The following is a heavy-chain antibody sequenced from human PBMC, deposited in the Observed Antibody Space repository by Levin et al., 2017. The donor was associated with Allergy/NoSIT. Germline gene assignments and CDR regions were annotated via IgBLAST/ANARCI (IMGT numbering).Heavy chain of an antibody. Sequence: GGSLRLSCAASGFTFSSYWMHWVRQAPGKGLVWVSRINSDGSSTSYADSVKGRFTISRDNAKNTLYLQMNSLRAEDTAVYYCARATYDILTGPPYYFDYWGQGTLVTVSS. V-gene: IGHV3-74*01. J-gene: IGHJ4*02. CDR2: INSDGSST. CDR3: ARATYDILTGPPYYFDY. D-gene: IGHD3-9*01. CDR1: GFTFSSYW.